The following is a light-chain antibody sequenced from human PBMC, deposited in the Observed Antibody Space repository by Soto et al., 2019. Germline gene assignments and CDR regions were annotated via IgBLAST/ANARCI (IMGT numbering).Light chain of an antibody. CDR2: AAS. V-gene: IGKV1-39*01. Sequence: DIQMTQSPSSLSASVGDRVTITCRASQSISSYLNWYQQKPGKAPKLLIYAASSLQSGVPSRFSGSGSGTDFTLTISRLQPEDFATYYCHQSYSTLYTFGQGTKLDIK. CDR3: HQSYSTLYT. J-gene: IGKJ2*01. CDR1: QSISSY.